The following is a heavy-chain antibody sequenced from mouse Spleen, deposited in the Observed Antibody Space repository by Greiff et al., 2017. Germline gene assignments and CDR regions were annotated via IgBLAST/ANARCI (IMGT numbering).Heavy chain of an antibody. CDR3: ARNYYGNYDAMDY. V-gene: IGHV5-12*02. CDR2: ISNGGGST. Sequence: EVQGVESGGGLVQPGGSLKLSCATSGFTFSDYYMYWVRQTPEKRLEWVAYISNGGGSTYYPDTVKGRFTISRDNAKNTLYLQMSRLKSEDTAMYYCARNYYGNYDAMDYWGQGTSVTVSS. CDR1: GFTFSDYY. D-gene: IGHD2-1*01. J-gene: IGHJ4*01.